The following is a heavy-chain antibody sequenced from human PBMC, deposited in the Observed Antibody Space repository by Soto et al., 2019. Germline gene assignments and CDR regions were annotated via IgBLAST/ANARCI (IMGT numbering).Heavy chain of an antibody. CDR3: VSGGKLCTNGGCSFDGVDV. Sequence: QVKLVQSGAEVKKPGASVKVSCKASGYTFTSYGISWVRQAPGQGLEWMGWIRAYNGNTNYAQKFHGRDNMTTDTYTSTAYVGLRILRSSDTAVYCCVSGGKLCTNGGCSFDGVDVWGQGTTVTVSS. J-gene: IGHJ6*02. CDR1: GYTFTSYG. CDR2: IRAYNGNT. V-gene: IGHV1-18*01. D-gene: IGHD2-8*01.